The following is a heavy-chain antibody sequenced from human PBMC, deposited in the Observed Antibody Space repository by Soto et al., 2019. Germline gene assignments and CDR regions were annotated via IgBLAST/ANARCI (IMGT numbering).Heavy chain of an antibody. J-gene: IGHJ4*02. D-gene: IGHD1-26*01. V-gene: IGHV3-33*01. CDR2: IWYDGSNK. CDR1: AFTFSSYG. Sequence: QVQLVESGGGVVQPGRSLRLSCAASAFTFSSYGMHWVRQAPGKGLEWVAVIWYDGSNKYYADSVKGRFTISRDNSKNTLYLQMNSLRAEDTAVYYCARDLFGLGGSYAADYWGQGTLVTVSS. CDR3: ARDLFGLGGSYAADY.